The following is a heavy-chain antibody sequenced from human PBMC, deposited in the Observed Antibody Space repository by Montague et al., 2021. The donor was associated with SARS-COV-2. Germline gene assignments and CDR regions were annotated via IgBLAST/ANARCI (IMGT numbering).Heavy chain of an antibody. V-gene: IGHV4-38-2*02. D-gene: IGHD4-11*01. CDR3: AVNSNYYYYGMDV. J-gene: IGHJ6*02. Sequence: SETLSLTCTVSGYSISSGYYWGWIRQPPGKGLEWIGSIYHSGSTYYNPSLKSRVTISVDTSKNQFSLKLSSVTAADTAVYYCAVNSNYYYYGMDVWGQGTTVTVPS. CDR2: IYHSGST. CDR1: GYSISSGYY.